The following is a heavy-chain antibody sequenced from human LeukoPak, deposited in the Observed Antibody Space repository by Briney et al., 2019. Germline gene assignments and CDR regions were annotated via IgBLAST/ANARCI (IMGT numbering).Heavy chain of an antibody. CDR1: GGSFSAYY. V-gene: IGHV4-34*01. CDR3: ARQLFAFGFRHFDR. Sequence: SETLSLTCGVYGGSFSAYYWSWIRQPPGKGLEWIGEIKHSGGTNYNPSLKSRVTISVDTSKNQFSLKLTSVTAADTAVYYCARQLFAFGFRHFDRWGQGTLVTVSS. CDR2: IKHSGGT. D-gene: IGHD5-24*01. J-gene: IGHJ4*02.